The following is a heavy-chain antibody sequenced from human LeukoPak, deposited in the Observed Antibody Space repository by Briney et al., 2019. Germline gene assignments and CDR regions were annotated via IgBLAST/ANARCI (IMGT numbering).Heavy chain of an antibody. J-gene: IGHJ4*02. CDR2: INHSGST. V-gene: IGHV4-34*01. CDR1: GGSFSGYY. CDR3: ARHARWGSS. D-gene: IGHD6-13*01. Sequence: SETLSLTCAVYGGSFSGYYWSWIRQPPGKGLEWIGEINHSGSTNYNPSLKSRVTISVDTSKNQFSLKLSSVTAADTAVYYCARHARWGSSWGQGTLVTVSS.